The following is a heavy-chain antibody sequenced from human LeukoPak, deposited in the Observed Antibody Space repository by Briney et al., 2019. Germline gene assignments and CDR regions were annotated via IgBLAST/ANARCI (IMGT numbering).Heavy chain of an antibody. D-gene: IGHD6-13*01. CDR3: ARDPHSSSWYRYCGMDV. CDR2: ISAYNGNT. J-gene: IGHJ6*02. CDR1: GYTFASYG. V-gene: IGHV1-18*01. Sequence: GPSGKVSCKAYGYTFASYGVSWERQAHGHGLEWMGWISAYNGNTKYGQKLEDRLTMTTDTSTSTAYMELRSLGSDDTGVCYCARDPHSSSWYRYCGMDVWGQGTTVTVSS.